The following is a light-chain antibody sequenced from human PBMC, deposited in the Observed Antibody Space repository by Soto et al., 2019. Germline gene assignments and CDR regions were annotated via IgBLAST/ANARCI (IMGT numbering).Light chain of an antibody. J-gene: IGLJ2*01. Sequence: QSALTQPPSVSGAPGQRVTISCTGSSSNIGANFDVHWYQQLPGTAPKLLISGTANRPSGVPDRYSGSKSGSSASLAITGLQAEDEADYYCRSYDNTLGGHVVFGGGTKVTVL. CDR2: GTA. CDR1: SSNIGANFD. CDR3: RSYDNTLGGHVV. V-gene: IGLV1-40*01.